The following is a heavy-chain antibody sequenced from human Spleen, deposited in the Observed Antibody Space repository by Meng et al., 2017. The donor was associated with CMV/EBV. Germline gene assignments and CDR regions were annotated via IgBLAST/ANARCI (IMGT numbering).Heavy chain of an antibody. V-gene: IGHV3-7*01. CDR1: GFTFNTYW. D-gene: IGHD2-2*01. J-gene: IGHJ4*02. Sequence: GGSLRLSCVASGFTFNTYWMSWVRQAPGKGLEWVANIKQDGSEKYYVGSVKGRFTISRDNAKNSLYLQMNSLRAEDTAVYYCARDPRVKSYVVVPAASDYWGQGTMVTVS. CDR2: IKQDGSEK. CDR3: ARDPRVKSYVVVPAASDY.